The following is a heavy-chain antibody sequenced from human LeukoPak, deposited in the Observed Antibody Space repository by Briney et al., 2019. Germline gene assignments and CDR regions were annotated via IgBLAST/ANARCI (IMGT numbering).Heavy chain of an antibody. CDR3: ARGPERILGKYCSSTSCGYYYYYGMDV. V-gene: IGHV4-34*01. CDR1: GGSFSGYY. CDR2: INHSGST. D-gene: IGHD2-2*01. Sequence: PSETLSLTCAVYGGSFSGYYWSWIRQPPGKGLEWIGEINHSGSTNYNPSLKSRVTISVDTSKNQFSLKLSSVTAADTAVYYCARGPERILGKYCSSTSCGYYYYYGMDVWGQGTTVTVSS. J-gene: IGHJ6*02.